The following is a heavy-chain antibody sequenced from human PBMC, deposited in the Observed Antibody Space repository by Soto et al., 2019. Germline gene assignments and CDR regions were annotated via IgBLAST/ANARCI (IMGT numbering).Heavy chain of an antibody. CDR3: ASGTGTMARAVLLD. D-gene: IGHD3-10*01. CDR1: GDPLSSGDYY. J-gene: IGHJ4*02. CDR2: IFYTGSS. V-gene: IGHV4-30-4*01. Sequence: QVQLQESGPGLVKPSQTLSLTCTVSGDPLSSGDYYWSWIRQRPGKGLEWIGYIFYTGSSYYNPSLRSRVSISVDTSKNQFSLNVDSVSAADTAVYYCASGTGTMARAVLLDWGQGTLITVSS.